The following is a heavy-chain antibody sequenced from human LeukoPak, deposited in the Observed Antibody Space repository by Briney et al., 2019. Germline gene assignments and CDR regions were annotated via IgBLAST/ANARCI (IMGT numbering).Heavy chain of an antibody. V-gene: IGHV4-39*07. CDR1: GASISSGNYY. CDR2: IYYSGDT. J-gene: IGHJ4*02. Sequence: SETLSLTCTVSGASISSGNYYWGWLRHPPGKGLEWLGSIYYSGDTYNNPPLKRRVTISVDTAKSQFSLRLTSMTAADTAVYYCARDVAGNTFDYWGQGTLVTVSS. CDR3: ARDVAGNTFDY. D-gene: IGHD5-12*01.